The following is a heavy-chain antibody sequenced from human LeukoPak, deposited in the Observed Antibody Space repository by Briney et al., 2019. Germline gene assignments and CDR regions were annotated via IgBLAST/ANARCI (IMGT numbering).Heavy chain of an antibody. J-gene: IGHJ4*02. CDR3: ARAPGTVTTWNY. V-gene: IGHV4-61*01. CDR1: GGSVSSGSYY. CDR2: IYYSGST. D-gene: IGHD4-17*01. Sequence: SETLSLTCTVSGGSVSSGSYYWSWIRQPPGKGLEWIGYIYYSGSTNYNPSLKSRVTISVDTSKNQFSLKLSSVTAADTAVYYCARAPGTVTTWNYWGQGTLVTVSS.